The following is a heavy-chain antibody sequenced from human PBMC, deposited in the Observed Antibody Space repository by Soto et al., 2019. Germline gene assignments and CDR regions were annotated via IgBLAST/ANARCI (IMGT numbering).Heavy chain of an antibody. CDR3: ARRELDAFDI. V-gene: IGHV3-21*01. Sequence: VGSLRLSCAASGFTFSSYTMNWVRQAPGKGLEWVSSISSSSSYIYYADSVKGRFTISRDNARNSLYLQMNSLRAEDTAVYYCARRELDAFDIWGQGTMVTVSS. CDR2: ISSSSSYI. J-gene: IGHJ3*02. CDR1: GFTFSSYT. D-gene: IGHD1-26*01.